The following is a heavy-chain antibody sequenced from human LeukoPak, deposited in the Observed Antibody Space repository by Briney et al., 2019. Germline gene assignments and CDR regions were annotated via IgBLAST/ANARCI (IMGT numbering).Heavy chain of an antibody. J-gene: IGHJ4*02. D-gene: IGHD1-26*01. V-gene: IGHV4-38-2*02. CDR2: IYHSGST. CDR3: ATAAKGGMVGATYYFEY. CDR1: GGSISSYY. Sequence: SETLSLTCTVSGGSISSYYWGWIRQPPGKGLEWIGSIYHSGSTYYNPSLKGRVTISVDTSKNQFSLKLSSVTAADTAVYYCATAAKGGMVGATYYFEYWGQGALVTVSS.